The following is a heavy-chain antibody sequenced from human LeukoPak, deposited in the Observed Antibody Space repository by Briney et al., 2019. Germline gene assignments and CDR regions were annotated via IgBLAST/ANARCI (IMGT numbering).Heavy chain of an antibody. CDR2: IYYSGNT. D-gene: IGHD6-19*01. Sequence: SSETLSLTCTVSGGSIGSYYWSWVPQPPGKGLEWIGYIYYSGNTNYNPSLKSRVTISVDNSKNQVSLKLRSVTAADTAVYYCARVVSQWPSWFDPWGQGTLVTVSS. CDR1: GGSIGSYY. J-gene: IGHJ5*02. CDR3: ARVVSQWPSWFDP. V-gene: IGHV4-59*01.